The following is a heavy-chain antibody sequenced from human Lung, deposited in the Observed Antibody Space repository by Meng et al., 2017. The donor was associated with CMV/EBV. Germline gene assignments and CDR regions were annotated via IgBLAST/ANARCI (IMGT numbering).Heavy chain of an antibody. J-gene: IGHJ3*01. CDR1: GFTFSSYG. CDR2: ISYGGGKE. CDR3: ARELYYDILTGPRVFDV. Sequence: GESLKISCAASGFTFSSYGVHWVRQAPGGGLEWVAFISYGGGKEYYADSVKGRFTISRDNSKNMLLLQMDSLRPDDTAVYYCARELYYDILTGPRVFDVWGQGTMVTVSS. V-gene: IGHV3-30-3*01. D-gene: IGHD3-9*01.